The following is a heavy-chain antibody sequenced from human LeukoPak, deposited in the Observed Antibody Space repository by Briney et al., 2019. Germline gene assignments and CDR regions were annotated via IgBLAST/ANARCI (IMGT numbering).Heavy chain of an antibody. V-gene: IGHV3-30*18. CDR3: AKDLYYYDSSGHLDH. D-gene: IGHD3-22*01. J-gene: IGHJ4*02. CDR2: ISYDGSNK. CDR1: GFTFSSYG. Sequence: GRSLRLSCAASGFTFSSYGMHWVRQAPGKGLEWVAVISYDGSNKYYADSVKGRFTISRDNSKNTLYLQMNSLRAEDTAVYYCAKDLYYYDSSGHLDHWGQGTLVTVSS.